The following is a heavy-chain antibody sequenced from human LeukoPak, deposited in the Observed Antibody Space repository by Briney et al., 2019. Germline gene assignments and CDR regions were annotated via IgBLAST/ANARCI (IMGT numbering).Heavy chain of an antibody. J-gene: IGHJ3*02. V-gene: IGHV4-59*08. Sequence: SETLSLTCTVSGGSISSYYWSWIQQPPGKGLEWIGYMYYSGSTNYNPSLKSRVTISVDTSKNQFSLKLSSVTAADTAVYYCARHIYYDSCSYYGHRYVFDIWGQGTMVTVSS. CDR1: GGSISSYY. CDR3: ARHIYYDSCSYYGHRYVFDI. CDR2: MYYSGST. D-gene: IGHD3-22*01.